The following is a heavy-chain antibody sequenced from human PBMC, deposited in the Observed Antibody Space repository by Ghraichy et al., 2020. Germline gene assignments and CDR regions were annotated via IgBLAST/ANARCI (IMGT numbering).Heavy chain of an antibody. V-gene: IGHV3-74*01. D-gene: IGHD6-13*01. CDR3: ARVYSSNYKGFDY. J-gene: IGHJ4*02. CDR2: INSDGSST. CDR1: GFTFSSYW. Sequence: GGSLRLSCAASGFTFSSYWMHWVRQAPGKGLVWVSRINSDGSSTNYADSVKGRFTISRDNAKNTLYLQMNSLRADDTAVYYCARVYSSNYKGFDYWGQGTLVTVSS.